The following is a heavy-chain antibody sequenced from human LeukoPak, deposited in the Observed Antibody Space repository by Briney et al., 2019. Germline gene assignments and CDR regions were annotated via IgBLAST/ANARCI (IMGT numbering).Heavy chain of an antibody. CDR3: AREGVADYYGSGSYYNAFDI. D-gene: IGHD3-10*01. Sequence: SVKVSCKASGGTFSSYAISWVRQAPGQGLEWMGGIIPIFGTANYAQKFQGRVTITADESTSTAYMELSSLGSEDTAVYYCAREGVADYYGSGSYYNAFDIWGQGTMVTVSS. CDR2: IIPIFGTA. V-gene: IGHV1-69*13. CDR1: GGTFSSYA. J-gene: IGHJ3*02.